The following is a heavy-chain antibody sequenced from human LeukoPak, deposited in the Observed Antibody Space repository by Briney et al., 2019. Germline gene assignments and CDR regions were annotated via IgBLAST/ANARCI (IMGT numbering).Heavy chain of an antibody. J-gene: IGHJ4*02. CDR2: ASGSGGST. CDR1: GFTFSSYV. D-gene: IGHD4-17*01. V-gene: IGHV3-23*01. CDR3: AKDQVATVTPECFDH. Sequence: QTGESLRLSCAASGFTFSSYVMSWVRQAPGKGLEWVSTASGSGGSTYYADSVKGRFTISRDNSKNTLYLQMTSLRAGDTAVYYCAKDQVATVTPECFDHWGQGTLVTVSS.